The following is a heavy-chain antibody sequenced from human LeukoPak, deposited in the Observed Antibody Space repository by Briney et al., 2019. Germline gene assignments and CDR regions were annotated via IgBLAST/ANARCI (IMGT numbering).Heavy chain of an antibody. Sequence: PSETLSLTCAVYGGSFSGYYWSWIRQPPGKGLEWIGEINHCGSTNYNPSLKSRVTISVDTSKNQFSLKLSSVTAADTAVYYCARVRAVTTRNAFDIWGQGTMVTVSS. D-gene: IGHD4-17*01. V-gene: IGHV4-34*01. CDR3: ARVRAVTTRNAFDI. CDR2: INHCGST. J-gene: IGHJ3*02. CDR1: GGSFSGYY.